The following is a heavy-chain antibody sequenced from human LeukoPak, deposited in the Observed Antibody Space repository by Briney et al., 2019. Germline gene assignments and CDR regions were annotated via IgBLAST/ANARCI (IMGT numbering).Heavy chain of an antibody. CDR1: GGSISSSSYY. CDR3: ARDGSRSSSSWYVWFDP. J-gene: IGHJ5*02. D-gene: IGHD6-13*01. Sequence: SETLSLTCTVSGGSISSSSYYWGWIRQPPGKGLEWIGSIYYSGSTYYNPSLKSRVTISVDTSKNQFSLKLSSVTAADTAVYYCARDGSRSSSSWYVWFDPWGQGTLVTVSS. V-gene: IGHV4-39*07. CDR2: IYYSGST.